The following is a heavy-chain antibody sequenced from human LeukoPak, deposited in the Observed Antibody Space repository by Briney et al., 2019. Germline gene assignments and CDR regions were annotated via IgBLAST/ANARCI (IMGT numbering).Heavy chain of an antibody. CDR1: GYSFTSYW. V-gene: IGHV5-51*01. CDR2: ICPGDSDT. Sequence: GESLKISCKGSGYSFTSYWIGWVRQMPGKGLEWMGIICPGDSDTRYSPSFQGQVTISADKSISTAYLQWSSLKASDTAMYYCAKDGDCSSTSCYSGFDYWGQGTLVTVSS. J-gene: IGHJ4*02. CDR3: AKDGDCSSTSCYSGFDY. D-gene: IGHD2-2*01.